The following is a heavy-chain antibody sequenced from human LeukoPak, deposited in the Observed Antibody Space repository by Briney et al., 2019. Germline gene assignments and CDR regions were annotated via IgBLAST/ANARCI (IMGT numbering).Heavy chain of an antibody. CDR3: ARADQTYYYYYGMDV. V-gene: IGHV1-46*01. J-gene: IGHJ6*02. Sequence: GASVKVSCKASGYTFTSYYMHWGRQAPGQGLEWMGIINPSGGSTSYAQKFQGRVTMTRDTSTSTVYMELSSLRSEDTAVYYCARADQTYYYYYGMDVWGQGTTVTVSS. CDR2: INPSGGST. CDR1: GYTFTSYY.